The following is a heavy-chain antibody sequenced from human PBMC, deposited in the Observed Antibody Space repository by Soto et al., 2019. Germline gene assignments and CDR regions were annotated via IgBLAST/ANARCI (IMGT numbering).Heavy chain of an antibody. Sequence: EVQLLESGGGLVQPGGSLRLSCAASGFTFSSYAMSWVRQAPGKGLEWVSAISGSGGSTYYADSVKGRFTISRDNSKNTLYLQMNSIRAEDTAVYYCAKVANDGAARRSYRYVVLFWDYWGQGTLVTVSS. CDR1: GFTFSSYA. J-gene: IGHJ4*02. CDR3: AKVANDGAARRSYRYVVLFWDY. V-gene: IGHV3-23*01. D-gene: IGHD6-6*01. CDR2: ISGSGGST.